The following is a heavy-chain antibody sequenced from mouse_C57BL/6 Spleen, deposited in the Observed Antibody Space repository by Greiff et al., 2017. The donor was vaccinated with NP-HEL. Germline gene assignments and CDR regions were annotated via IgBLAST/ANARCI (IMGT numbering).Heavy chain of an antibody. J-gene: IGHJ2*01. V-gene: IGHV1-26*01. CDR3: ARHHERWYYFDY. CDR2: INPNNGGT. Sequence: EVQLQQSGPELVKPGASVKISCKASGYTFTDYYMNWVKQSHGKSLEWIGDINPNNGGTSYNQKFKGKATLTVDKSSSTAYMELRSLTSEDSAFYYCARHHERWYYFDYWGQVTTLTVSS. CDR1: GYTFTDYY. D-gene: IGHD1-1*02.